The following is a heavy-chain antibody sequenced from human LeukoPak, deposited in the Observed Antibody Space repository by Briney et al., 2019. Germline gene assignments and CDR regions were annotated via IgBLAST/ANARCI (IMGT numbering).Heavy chain of an antibody. D-gene: IGHD1-20*01. CDR2: FDPEDGET. CDR1: GYTLTELS. V-gene: IGHV1-24*01. J-gene: IGHJ3*02. CDR3: ATDLRYNWKGGAFDI. Sequence: ASVKVSCKVSGYTLTELSMHWVRQAPGKGPEWMGGFDPEDGETIYAQKFQGRVTMTEDTSTDTAYMELSSLKSEDTAVYYCATDLRYNWKGGAFDIWGQGTMVTVSS.